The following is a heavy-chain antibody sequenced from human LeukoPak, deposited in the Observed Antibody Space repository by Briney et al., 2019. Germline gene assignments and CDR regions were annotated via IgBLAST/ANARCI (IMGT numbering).Heavy chain of an antibody. CDR2: ISCSGGST. J-gene: IGHJ5*02. CDR3: AKMLSSLGVDP. Sequence: RSLGLSFAASGFPFSSYAMSWVRPAPGKGLEWVSAISCSGGSTYYADSAKGRFTISRDNSKNTLYLQMNRLRAEDTAVYYCAKMLSSLGVDPWGQGTLVTVSS. V-gene: IGHV3-23*01. D-gene: IGHD6-13*01. CDR1: GFPFSSYA.